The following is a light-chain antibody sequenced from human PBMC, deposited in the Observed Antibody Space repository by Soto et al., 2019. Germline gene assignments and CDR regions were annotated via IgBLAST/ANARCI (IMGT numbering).Light chain of an antibody. CDR3: QQYNNWPPWT. CDR1: QSVSSN. J-gene: IGKJ1*01. Sequence: EIVMTQSPGTLSVFPGERATLSCRASQSVSSNLAWYQQKPGQSPRLLIYGASTMATGIPARFSGSGSGTEFTLTISSLQSEDFAVYYCQQYNNWPPWTFGQGTKVEIK. CDR2: GAS. V-gene: IGKV3-15*01.